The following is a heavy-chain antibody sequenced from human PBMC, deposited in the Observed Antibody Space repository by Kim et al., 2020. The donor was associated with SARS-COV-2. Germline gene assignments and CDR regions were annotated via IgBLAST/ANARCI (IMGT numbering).Heavy chain of an antibody. V-gene: IGHV3-21*01. Sequence: GGSLRLSCAASGFTFSSYSMNWVRQAPGKGLEWVSSISSSSSYIYYADSVKGRFTISRDNAKNSLYLQMNSLRAEDTAVYYCARDRFLGIPRPVDYWGQGTLVTVSS. D-gene: IGHD7-27*01. CDR2: ISSSSSYI. CDR1: GFTFSSYS. J-gene: IGHJ4*02. CDR3: ARDRFLGIPRPVDY.